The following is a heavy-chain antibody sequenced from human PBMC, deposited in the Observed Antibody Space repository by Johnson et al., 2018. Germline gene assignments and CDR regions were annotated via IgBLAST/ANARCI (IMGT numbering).Heavy chain of an antibody. V-gene: IGHV1-46*01. J-gene: IGHJ5*02. Sequence: QVQLVQSGAEVKKPGASVKLSCKASGYTFTSYYLHWVRQAPGQGLEWLGIINPSAGSASYAQKFQGRVTMTRDMSTSAVYMELSSLRSEDTAVYYCARGVGSGWHDPWGQGTLVTVSS. D-gene: IGHD6-19*01. CDR2: INPSAGSA. CDR1: GYTFTSYY. CDR3: ARGVGSGWHDP.